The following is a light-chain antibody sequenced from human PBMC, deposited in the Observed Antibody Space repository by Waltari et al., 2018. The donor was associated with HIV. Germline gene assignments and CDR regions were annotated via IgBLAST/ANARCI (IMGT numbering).Light chain of an antibody. CDR3: SSYTSRNTLV. Sequence: QSALTQPASVSGSPGQSITISCTGTSRDVGGSHYLSWYQQYPGKVPKLMIYEVSNRPSGVSNRFSASKSGNTASLTISGLQAEDEAEYYCSSYTSRNTLVFGGGTKLTVL. V-gene: IGLV2-14*01. J-gene: IGLJ3*02. CDR1: SRDVGGSHY. CDR2: EVS.